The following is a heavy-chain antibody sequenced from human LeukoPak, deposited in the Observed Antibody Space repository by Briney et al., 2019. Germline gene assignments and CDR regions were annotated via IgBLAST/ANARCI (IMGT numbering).Heavy chain of an antibody. CDR2: IRYDGSNK. V-gene: IGHV3-30*02. D-gene: IGHD3-3*02. J-gene: IGHJ4*02. CDR1: GFTFSSYD. Sequence: GGSLRLSCAASGFTFSSYDMHWVRQAPGKGLEWVAFIRYDGSNKYYADSVKGRFTISRDNSKNTLYLQMNSLRAEDTAVYYCASVLAHGYIYALKYWGQGTLVTVSS. CDR3: ASVLAHGYIYALKY.